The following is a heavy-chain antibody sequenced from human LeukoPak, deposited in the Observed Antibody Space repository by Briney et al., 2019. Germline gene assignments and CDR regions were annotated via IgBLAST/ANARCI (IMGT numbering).Heavy chain of an antibody. J-gene: IGHJ4*02. CDR3: ARDWDIVVVPAPSPFDY. D-gene: IGHD2-2*01. CDR1: GFTFSSYS. V-gene: IGHV3-21*01. Sequence: GGSLRLSCAASGFTFSSYSMNWVRQAPGKGLEWVSSISSSSSYIYYADSVKGRFTISRDNAKNSLYLQMNSLRAEDTAVYYCARDWDIVVVPAPSPFDYWGQGTLVTVSS. CDR2: ISSSSSYI.